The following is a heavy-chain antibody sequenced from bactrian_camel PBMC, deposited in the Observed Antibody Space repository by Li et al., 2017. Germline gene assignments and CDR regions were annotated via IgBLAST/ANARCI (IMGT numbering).Heavy chain of an antibody. Sequence: VQLVESGGGSVQPGGSLRLSCVASGYTDNSHCMGWWRQAPGKEREGVVMTRVDGRAIYADSVRGRFGISRDNVKNTLTLEMNNLKPEDTGMYYCAADQTDVPWRRYAGGNWYSCSPDFSTWGQGTQVTVS. J-gene: IGHJ6*01. CDR2: MTRVDGRA. CDR1: GYTDNSHC. V-gene: IGHV3S26*01. D-gene: IGHD6*01. CDR3: AADQTDVPWRRYAGGNWYSCSPDFST.